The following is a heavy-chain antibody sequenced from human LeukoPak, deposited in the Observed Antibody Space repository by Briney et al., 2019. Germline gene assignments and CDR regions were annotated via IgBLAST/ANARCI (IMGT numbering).Heavy chain of an antibody. CDR1: GFTFSSYA. V-gene: IGHV3-30*04. CDR3: ARGSEATAMVGGDYGMDV. J-gene: IGHJ6*02. CDR2: ISYDRSNK. D-gene: IGHD5-18*01. Sequence: GGSLRHSCAASGFTFSSYAMHWVRKAPGKGLEWVAVISYDRSNKYYADSVKGRFTITRDNSKNTLYLQMNSLRAEDTAVYYCARGSEATAMVGGDYGMDVWGQGTTVTVSS.